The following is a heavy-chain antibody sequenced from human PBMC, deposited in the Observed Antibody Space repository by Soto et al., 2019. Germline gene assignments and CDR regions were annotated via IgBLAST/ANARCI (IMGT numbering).Heavy chain of an antibody. CDR2: IGPDGSST. CDR1: GFTFSSQW. Sequence: PGGSLRLSCAASGFTFSSQWMHWVRQAPGKGMVWVSHIGPDGSSTRDADSVQGRFTSTRDNTRNTLYLQMNSLRDEDTAVYYCASDSNWSYDYWAQGTLLVFSS. V-gene: IGHV3-74*01. J-gene: IGHJ4*02. D-gene: IGHD6-13*01. CDR3: ASDSNWSYDY.